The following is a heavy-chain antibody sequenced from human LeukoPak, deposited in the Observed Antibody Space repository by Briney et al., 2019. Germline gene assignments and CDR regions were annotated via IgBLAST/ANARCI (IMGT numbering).Heavy chain of an antibody. CDR1: GFTFDDYA. D-gene: IGHD3/OR15-3a*01. CDR3: AKESSDFYDYFDY. CDR2: ISWNSGSI. Sequence: SGGSLRLSCAASGFTFDDYAMHWVRQAPGKGLEWVSGISWNSGSIGYADSVKGRFTISRDNAKNSLYLQMNSVRAEDMALYYCAKESSDFYDYFDYWGQGTLVTVSS. V-gene: IGHV3-9*03. J-gene: IGHJ4*02.